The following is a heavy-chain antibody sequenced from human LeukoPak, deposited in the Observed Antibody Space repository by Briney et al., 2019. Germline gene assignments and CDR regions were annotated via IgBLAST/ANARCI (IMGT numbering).Heavy chain of an antibody. D-gene: IGHD3-10*01. Sequence: GRSLRLSCAASGFTFDDYAMHWVRQAPGKGLEWVSGISWNSGSIVYADSVKGRFTISRDNAKNSLYLQMNSLRAEDTALYYCAKDSSVWFGELSYFDYWGQGTLVTVSS. CDR3: AKDSSVWFGELSYFDY. CDR1: GFTFDDYA. CDR2: ISWNSGSI. V-gene: IGHV3-9*01. J-gene: IGHJ4*02.